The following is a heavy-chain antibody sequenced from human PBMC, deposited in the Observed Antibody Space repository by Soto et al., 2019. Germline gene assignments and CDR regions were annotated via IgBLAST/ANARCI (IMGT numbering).Heavy chain of an antibody. CDR3: ARDLRYDYVWGSYLQPDY. CDR1: GYTFTGYY. D-gene: IGHD3-16*02. CDR2: TNPNSGGT. J-gene: IGHJ4*02. Sequence: VKVSCKASGYTFTGYYMHWVRQAPGQGLEWMGWTNPNSGGTNYAQKFQGRVTMTRDTSISTAYMELSRLRSDDTAVYYCARDLRYDYVWGSYLQPDYWGQGTLVTVSS. V-gene: IGHV1-2*02.